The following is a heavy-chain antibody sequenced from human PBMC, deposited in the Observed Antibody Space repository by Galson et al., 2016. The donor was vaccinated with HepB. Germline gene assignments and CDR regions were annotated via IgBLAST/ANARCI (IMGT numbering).Heavy chain of an antibody. CDR2: IYSSGNT. D-gene: IGHD6-13*01. CDR3: ARGGGAAAAA. Sequence: SLRLSCAASGFTVSNNYMRWVRQAPGTALEWVSLIYSSGNTHYADSVKGRFTISRDSSKNTVYLQMNSLRVDDTAVYYCARGGGAAAAAWGQGTLVTVSS. V-gene: IGHV3-53*01. CDR1: GFTVSNNY. J-gene: IGHJ5*02.